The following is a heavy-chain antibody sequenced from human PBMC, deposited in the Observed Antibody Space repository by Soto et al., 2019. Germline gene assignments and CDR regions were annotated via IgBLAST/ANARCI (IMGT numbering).Heavy chain of an antibody. V-gene: IGHV3-21*01. Sequence: GGSLRLSCAASGFTFSSYSMSWVRQAPGKGLEWVSSISSSSSYIYYTDSVKGRFTISRDNAKNSLYLQMNSLRAEDTAVYYCARGTLSMDVWGQGTTVTVSS. CDR3: ARGTLSMDV. CDR2: ISSSSSYI. J-gene: IGHJ6*02. CDR1: GFTFSSYS.